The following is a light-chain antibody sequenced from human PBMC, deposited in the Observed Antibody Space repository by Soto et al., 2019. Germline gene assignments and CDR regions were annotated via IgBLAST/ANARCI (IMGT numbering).Light chain of an antibody. J-gene: IGLJ2*01. Sequence: SYELTQPPSVSVSPGQTASITCSGDKWGDKYACWYQQKPGQSPVLVIYQDSKRPSGIPERFSGSNSGNTATLTSGGTQAMDEADYYCQAWDSSTVVFGGGTKLTVL. CDR2: QDS. V-gene: IGLV3-1*01. CDR3: QAWDSSTVV. CDR1: KWGDKY.